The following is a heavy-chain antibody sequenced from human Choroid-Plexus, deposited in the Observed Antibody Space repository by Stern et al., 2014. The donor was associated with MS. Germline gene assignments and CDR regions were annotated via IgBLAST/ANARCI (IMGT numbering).Heavy chain of an antibody. CDR3: AKDRQYLTYFFDH. Sequence: VQLVESGGGVVQPGRPLRLSCVASGFTFGSCAMHWVRQAPGKGLEWVAGLPYDGSNKYYADSLKGRFTISRDNSQNTLYMQMSSLRPEDTAVYYCAKDRQYLTYFFDHWGQGSLVTVSS. J-gene: IGHJ5*02. V-gene: IGHV3-30*18. D-gene: IGHD2/OR15-2a*01. CDR1: GFTFGSCA. CDR2: LPYDGSNK.